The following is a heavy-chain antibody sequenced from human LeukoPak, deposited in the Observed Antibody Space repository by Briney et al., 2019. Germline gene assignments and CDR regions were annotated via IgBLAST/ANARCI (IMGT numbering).Heavy chain of an antibody. D-gene: IGHD5-18*01. Sequence: GGSLRLSCAVSGFTFSSYGMSWVRQAPGKGLEWVSAISGSGGSTYYADSVKGRFTISRDSSKNTLYLQMNSLRAEDTAVYYCAKDKYSPFDYWGQGTLVTVSS. CDR3: AKDKYSPFDY. CDR2: ISGSGGST. V-gene: IGHV3-23*01. J-gene: IGHJ4*02. CDR1: GFTFSSYG.